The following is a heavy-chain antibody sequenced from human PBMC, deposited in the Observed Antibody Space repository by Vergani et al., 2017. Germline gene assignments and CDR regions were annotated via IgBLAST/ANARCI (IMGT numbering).Heavy chain of an antibody. CDR1: GYTFTSYY. CDR3: ARAGGDCTNGVCYSGAFDI. V-gene: IGHV1-46*01. D-gene: IGHD2-8*01. Sequence: QVQLVQSGAEVKKPGASVKVSCKASGYTFTSYYMHWVRQAPGQGLEWMGIINPSGGSTSYAQKFQERVTITRDMSTSTAYMELSSLRSEDTAVYYCARAGGDCTNGVCYSGAFDIWGQGTMVTVSS. J-gene: IGHJ3*02. CDR2: INPSGGST.